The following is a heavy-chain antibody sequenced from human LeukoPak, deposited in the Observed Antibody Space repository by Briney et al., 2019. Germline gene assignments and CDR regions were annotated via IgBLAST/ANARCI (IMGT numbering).Heavy chain of an antibody. Sequence: SQTLSLTCAVSGGSISSGGYSWSWIRQPPGKGLEWIGYIYYSGSTYYNPSLKSRVTISVDTSKNQFSLKLSSVTAADTAVYYCARSSGYYYDSSGYYNYFDYWGQGTLATVSS. V-gene: IGHV4-30-2*03. CDR3: ARSSGYYYDSSGYYNYFDY. CDR2: IYYSGST. J-gene: IGHJ4*02. D-gene: IGHD3-22*01. CDR1: GGSISSGGYS.